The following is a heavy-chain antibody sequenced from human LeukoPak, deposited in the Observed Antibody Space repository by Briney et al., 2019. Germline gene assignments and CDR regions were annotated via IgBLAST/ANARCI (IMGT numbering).Heavy chain of an antibody. J-gene: IGHJ4*02. CDR1: GYTFTGYH. Sequence: VASVKVSCKASGYTFTGYHIHWVRQAPGQGLEWMAWINPNSGGTSYAQKFQGRVTMTRDTSISTAYMDLSRLRSDDTAVYYCARGVAAAGTFDYWGQGSLVTVSS. D-gene: IGHD6-13*01. CDR2: INPNSGGT. V-gene: IGHV1-2*02. CDR3: ARGVAAAGTFDY.